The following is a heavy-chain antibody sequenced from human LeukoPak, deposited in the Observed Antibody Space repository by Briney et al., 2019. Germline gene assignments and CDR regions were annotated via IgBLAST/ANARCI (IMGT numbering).Heavy chain of an antibody. CDR1: GGSISSYY. CDR3: ARRRPGVFNI. V-gene: IGHV4-4*09. Sequence: SETLSLTCTVSGGSISSYYWNWIRQPPGKGLEWIGYIYTSGSTNYNPSLKSRVTISLDTSKNQFSLKLSSVTAADTAVYYCARRRPGVFNIGGKGTMVPVFS. J-gene: IGHJ3*02. CDR2: IYTSGST. D-gene: IGHD3-10*01.